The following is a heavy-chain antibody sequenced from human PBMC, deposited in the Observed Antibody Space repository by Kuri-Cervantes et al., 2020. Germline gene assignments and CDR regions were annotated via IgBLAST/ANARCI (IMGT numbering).Heavy chain of an antibody. CDR3: ARGAGRYCSGGSCYYFDY. V-gene: IGHV3-23*01. J-gene: IGHJ4*02. Sequence: GGSLRLSCAASGFTFSSYAMSWVRQAPGKGLEWVSAISGSGGSTYYADSVKGRFTISRDNSKNTLYLQMNSLRAEDTAVYYCARGAGRYCSGGSCYYFDYWGQGTLVTVSS. CDR2: ISGSGGST. CDR1: GFTFSSYA. D-gene: IGHD2-15*01.